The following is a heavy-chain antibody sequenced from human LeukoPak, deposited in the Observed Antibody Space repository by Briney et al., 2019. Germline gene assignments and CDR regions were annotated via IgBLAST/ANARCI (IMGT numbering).Heavy chain of an antibody. CDR1: GGSISSGTYY. CDR3: ARGVFGVDPYYYYYMDV. Sequence: PSETLSLTCTVSGGSISSGTYYWTWIRQPAGKGLEWIGRVYTSGSTNYNPSLKSRVTISIDTSKNQFSLKLSSVTAADTAVYYCARGVFGVDPYYYYYMDVWGKGTTVTVSS. D-gene: IGHD3-3*01. J-gene: IGHJ6*03. V-gene: IGHV4-61*02. CDR2: VYTSGST.